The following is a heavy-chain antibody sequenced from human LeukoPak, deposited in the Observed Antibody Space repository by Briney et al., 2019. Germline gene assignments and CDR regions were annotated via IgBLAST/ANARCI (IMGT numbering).Heavy chain of an antibody. D-gene: IGHD1-26*01. J-gene: IGHJ5*02. V-gene: IGHV1-46*01. CDR2: INPTGGST. CDR3: ARDNSVGDNAWWFDP. CDR1: GYTFTSYY. Sequence: EASVKVSCKASGYTFTSYYMHWVRQAPGQGLEWMGLINPTGGSTGYAQKFQGRVTMTRDMPTSTDYMELSSLRSEDTAIYYCARDNSVGDNAWWFDPWGQGTLVTVSS.